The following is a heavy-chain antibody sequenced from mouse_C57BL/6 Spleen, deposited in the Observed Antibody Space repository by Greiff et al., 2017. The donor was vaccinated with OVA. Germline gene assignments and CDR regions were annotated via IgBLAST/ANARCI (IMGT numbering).Heavy chain of an antibody. CDR1: GYTFTSYW. J-gene: IGHJ2*01. CDR2: IHPNSGST. D-gene: IGHD1-1*01. CDR3: AREEYYGSSTGDY. Sequence: QVQLQQPGAELVKPGASVKLSCKASGYTFTSYWMHWVKQRPGQGLEWIGMIHPNSGSTNYNEKFKSKATLTVDKSSSTAYMQLSSLTSEDSAVYYCAREEYYGSSTGDYWGQGTTLTVSS. V-gene: IGHV1-64*01.